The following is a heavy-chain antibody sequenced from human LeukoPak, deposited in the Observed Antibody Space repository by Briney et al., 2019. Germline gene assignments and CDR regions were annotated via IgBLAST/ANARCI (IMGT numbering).Heavy chain of an antibody. D-gene: IGHD3-22*01. J-gene: IGHJ4*02. V-gene: IGHV3-33*01. CDR1: AFTFSSYG. CDR3: ARGTSGYYSAFDY. Sequence: GRSLRLSCAASAFTFSSYGMHWVSQAPGKGLEGVAVIWYDGNNKYYADSVKGRFTISRDNSKNTLYLQMNSLRAEDTAVYYCARGTSGYYSAFDYWGQGTLVTVSS. CDR2: IWYDGNNK.